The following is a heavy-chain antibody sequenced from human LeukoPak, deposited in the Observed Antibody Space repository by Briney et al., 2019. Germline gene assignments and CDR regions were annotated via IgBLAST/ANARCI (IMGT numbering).Heavy chain of an antibody. D-gene: IGHD3-10*01. J-gene: IGHJ4*02. V-gene: IGHV3-7*01. CDR1: GFTFSSYW. CDR3: AGSEGFGELSAFGY. Sequence: GGSLRLSCAASGFTFSSYWMSWVRQAPGKGLEWVANIKQDGSEKYYADSVKGRFTISRDNAKNSLYLQMNSLRAEDTAVYYCAGSEGFGELSAFGYWGQGTLVTVSS. CDR2: IKQDGSEK.